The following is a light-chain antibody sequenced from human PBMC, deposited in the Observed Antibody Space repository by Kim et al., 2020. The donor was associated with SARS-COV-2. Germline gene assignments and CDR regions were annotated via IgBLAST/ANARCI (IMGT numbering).Light chain of an antibody. CDR1: SSDVGGYNY. V-gene: IGLV2-8*01. CDR3: SSYAGSNNV. Sequence: PGQSFTISCTGTSSDVGGYNYVSWYQQHPGKAPKLMIYEVSQRPSGVPDRFSGSKSGNTASLTVSGLQAEDEADYYCSSYAGSNNVFGTGTKVTVL. J-gene: IGLJ1*01. CDR2: EVS.